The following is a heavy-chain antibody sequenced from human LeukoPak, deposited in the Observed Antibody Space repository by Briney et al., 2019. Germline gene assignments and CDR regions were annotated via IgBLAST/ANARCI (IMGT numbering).Heavy chain of an antibody. J-gene: IGHJ6*03. CDR1: GYTFTGYY. V-gene: IGHV1-2*06. CDR2: INPNSGGT. Sequence: DSVKVSCKASGYTFTGYYMHWVRQAPGQGLEWMGRINPNSGGTNYAQKFQGRVTMTRDTSISTAYMELSRLRSDDTAVYYCARDRYYDSSGYYEYYYYYYMDVWGKGTTVTVSS. D-gene: IGHD3-22*01. CDR3: ARDRYYDSSGYYEYYYYYYMDV.